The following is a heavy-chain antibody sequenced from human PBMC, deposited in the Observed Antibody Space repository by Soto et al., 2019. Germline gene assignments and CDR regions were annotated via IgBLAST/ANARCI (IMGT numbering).Heavy chain of an antibody. CDR3: VRRRGNSTAESVS. D-gene: IGHD5-18*01. V-gene: IGHV1-18*01. CDR1: GYTFTSYG. Sequence: QVQLVQSGAEVKKPGASVKVSCKASGYTFTSYGISWVRQAPGQGLEWMGWITAYNGNTNYAQYLQVRVTMTTDTSPSTAYMELRTLRPDWPSVYYCVRRRGNSTAESVSWAQGTLITSSS. J-gene: IGHJ5*02. CDR2: ITAYNGNT.